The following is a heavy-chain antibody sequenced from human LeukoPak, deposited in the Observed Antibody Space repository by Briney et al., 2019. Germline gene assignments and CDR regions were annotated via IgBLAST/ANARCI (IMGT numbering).Heavy chain of an antibody. CDR3: ATTYYYGSGSIH. CDR1: GFTFDDYG. J-gene: IGHJ4*02. V-gene: IGHV3-20*04. D-gene: IGHD3-10*01. CDR2: INWNGGST. Sequence: GGSLRLSCAASGFTFDDYGMSWVRQAPGKGLEWVSGINWNGGSTGYADSGKGRFTISRDNAKNSLYLQMNSLRAEDTALYYCATTYYYGSGSIHWGQGTLVTVSS.